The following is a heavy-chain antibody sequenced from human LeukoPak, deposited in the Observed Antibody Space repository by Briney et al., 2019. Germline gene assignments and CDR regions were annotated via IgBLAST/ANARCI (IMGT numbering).Heavy chain of an antibody. J-gene: IGHJ4*02. CDR3: ARDPQGLLWFGELSGGYFDY. V-gene: IGHV3-48*04. D-gene: IGHD3-10*01. CDR2: ISSSGSTI. Sequence: GGSLRLSCAASGFTFSSYSMNWVRQAPGKGLEWVSYISSSGSTIYYADSVKGRFTISRDNAKNSLYLQMNSLRAEDTAVYYCARDPQGLLWFGELSGGYFDYWGQGTLVTVSS. CDR1: GFTFSSYS.